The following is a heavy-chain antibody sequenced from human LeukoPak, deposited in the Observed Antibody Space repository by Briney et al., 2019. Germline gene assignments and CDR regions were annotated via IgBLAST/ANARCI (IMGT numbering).Heavy chain of an antibody. J-gene: IGHJ4*02. CDR1: GGTFSNYA. CDR2: TTPIFGTA. V-gene: IGHV1-69*05. D-gene: IGHD1-26*01. Sequence: SVKVSCKASGGTFSNYAINWVRQAPGQGLEWMGGTTPIFGTANYAQKFQGRVTITTDESTSTAYMELSSLRSEDTAVYYCARVFARGGEISGSYYYYWGQGTLVTVSS. CDR3: ARVFARGGEISGSYYYY.